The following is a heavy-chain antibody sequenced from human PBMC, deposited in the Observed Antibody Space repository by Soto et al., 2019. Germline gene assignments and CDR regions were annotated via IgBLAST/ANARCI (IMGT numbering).Heavy chain of an antibody. Sequence: PGGSLRLSCAASGFTFSSYGMHWVRQAPGKGLEWVAVIWYDGSNKYYADSVKGRFTISRDNSKNTLYLQMNSLRAEDTAVYYCARGTDFWSYDYYGMDVWGQGTTVTVS. CDR2: IWYDGSNK. CDR3: ARGTDFWSYDYYGMDV. J-gene: IGHJ6*02. CDR1: GFTFSSYG. V-gene: IGHV3-33*01. D-gene: IGHD3-3*01.